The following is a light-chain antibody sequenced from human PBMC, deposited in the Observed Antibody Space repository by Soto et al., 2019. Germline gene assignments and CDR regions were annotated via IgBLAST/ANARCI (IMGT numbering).Light chain of an antibody. Sequence: DIQMTQSPSTLSASVGDRVTITCRASQNIRNYVAWYQQKPGTAPKVLIYHASNLQSGVPSRFSGSGFGTEFSLTISSLQPDDFGSYYCQHMRTFGQGTKVDI. V-gene: IGKV1-5*01. CDR3: QHMRT. J-gene: IGKJ1*01. CDR1: QNIRNY. CDR2: HAS.